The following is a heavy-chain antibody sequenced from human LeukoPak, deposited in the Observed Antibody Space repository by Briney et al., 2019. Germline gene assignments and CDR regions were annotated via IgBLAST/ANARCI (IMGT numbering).Heavy chain of an antibody. Sequence: SETLSLTCAVSGASVSSSYWTWIRQTPGKTLEWIGYITHSGNYIYNPSLRSRVRTSIDASKNHFSLNLRSVTAAVTAIYYCARARADYGDFQFWGQGILVSVSS. V-gene: IGHV4-59*02. CDR3: ARARADYGDFQF. CDR1: GASVSSSY. J-gene: IGHJ4*02. CDR2: ITHSGNY. D-gene: IGHD4-17*01.